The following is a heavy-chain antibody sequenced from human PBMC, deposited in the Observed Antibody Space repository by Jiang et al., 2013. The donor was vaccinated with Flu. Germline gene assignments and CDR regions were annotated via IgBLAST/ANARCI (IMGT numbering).Heavy chain of an antibody. Sequence: TFSSYAMHWVRQAPGKGLEWVAVISYDGSINTTQTPCKGRFTISRDNSKNTLYLQMNSLRAEDTAVYYCARGLSGYFDYWGQGTLVTVSS. V-gene: IGHV3-30*01. CDR2: ISYDGSI. D-gene: IGHD3-16*01. CDR3: ARGLSGYFDY. J-gene: IGHJ4*02. CDR1: TFSSYA.